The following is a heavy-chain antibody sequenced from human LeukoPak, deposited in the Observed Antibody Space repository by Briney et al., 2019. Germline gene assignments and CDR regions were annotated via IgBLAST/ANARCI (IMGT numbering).Heavy chain of an antibody. V-gene: IGHV3-23*01. CDR3: ANLYGASAY. J-gene: IGHJ4*02. D-gene: IGHD3-16*01. CDR2: LPGSGVGT. Sequence: GSLRLSCAASGFTFSPLGMNWVRQAPGRGLAWVSGLPGSGVGTSYAASVKGRFTISRDNSKNTLYLQMNSLRADDTAVYYCANLYGASAYWGQGTLVTVSS. CDR1: GFTFSPLG.